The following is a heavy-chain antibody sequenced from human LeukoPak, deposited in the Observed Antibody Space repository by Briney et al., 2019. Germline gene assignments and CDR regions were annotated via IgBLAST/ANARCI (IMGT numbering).Heavy chain of an antibody. V-gene: IGHV1-8*02. J-gene: IGHJ5*02. D-gene: IGHD3-10*01. CDR1: GYTFTSYG. CDR2: MNPNSGDT. Sequence: GASVKVSCKASGYTFTSYGISWVRQAAGQGLEWMGWMNPNSGDTGYTQKFQGRVAMTRSTSITTAYMELSSLRSEDTAVYYCARVGIVFRGFHSVVRGGYWFDPWGQGTLVTVSS. CDR3: ARVGIVFRGFHSVVRGGYWFDP.